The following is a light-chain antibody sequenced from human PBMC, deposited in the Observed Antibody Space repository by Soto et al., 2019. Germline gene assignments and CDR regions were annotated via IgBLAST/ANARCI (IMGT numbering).Light chain of an antibody. CDR2: EAY. V-gene: IGLV2-23*01. CDR3: YSYAGTGAPVV. Sequence: QSALTQPASMSGSPGQSVTISCTGSTSDVGTYDLVSWYQQHPGKAPKLMIFEAYKRPSGISSCFSGSKSGNTASLTISGLQTEDEADYFCYSYAGTGAPVVFGGGTKLTVL. J-gene: IGLJ2*01. CDR1: TSDVGTYDL.